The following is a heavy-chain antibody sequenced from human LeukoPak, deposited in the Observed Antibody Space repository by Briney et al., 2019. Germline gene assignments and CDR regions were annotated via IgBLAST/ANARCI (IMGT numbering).Heavy chain of an antibody. CDR2: INSDGSSR. Sequence: PGGALRLSCAASGFTFSSYWMHWVGQAPGKGLEGVSRINSDGSSRNYADSVKGRFTISRDNAKNTLYLQMNSLRAEDTAVYYCARDRGLPHRHFDYWGQGTLVTVSS. CDR3: ARDRGLPHRHFDY. J-gene: IGHJ4*02. D-gene: IGHD4-17*01. V-gene: IGHV3-74*01. CDR1: GFTFSSYW.